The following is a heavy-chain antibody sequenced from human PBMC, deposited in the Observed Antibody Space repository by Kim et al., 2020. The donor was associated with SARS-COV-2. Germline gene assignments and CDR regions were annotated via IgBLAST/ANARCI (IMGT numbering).Heavy chain of an antibody. V-gene: IGHV4-34*01. Sequence: LKSRVTISVDTSKNQFSLKLSSVTAAGTAVYYCARGQSSVRGPTAVWFDPWGQGTLVTVSS. J-gene: IGHJ5*02. D-gene: IGHD3-10*01. CDR3: ARGQSSVRGPTAVWFDP.